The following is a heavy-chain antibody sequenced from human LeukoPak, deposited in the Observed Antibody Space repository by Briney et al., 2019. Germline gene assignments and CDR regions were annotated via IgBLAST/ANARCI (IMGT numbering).Heavy chain of an antibody. D-gene: IGHD1-1*01. V-gene: IGHV3-74*01. CDR1: GFTFSSYW. J-gene: IGHJ4*02. Sequence: GGSLRLSCAASGFTFSSYWMHWFLQAPGKRLLYVSRIKSDGSSTSYADSVKSRFTISRDDAKNPLYLQMNTVRAEDTAVYYCARAYNTHFDYWGQGPLVTVSS. CDR2: IKSDGSST. CDR3: ARAYNTHFDY.